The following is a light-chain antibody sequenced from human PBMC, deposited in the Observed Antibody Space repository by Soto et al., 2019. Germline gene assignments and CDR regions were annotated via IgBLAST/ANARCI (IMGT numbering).Light chain of an antibody. CDR2: HAS. CDR3: QHYDSYPWT. Sequence: DIQMTQSPSTLSASIGDRVTITCRASQTINNWLAWYQQKPGKAPNLLIYHASHLETGVPSRFSGSAFGTDFTLTISSLHPDDFATYYCQHYDSYPWTFGQGTKVEIK. V-gene: IGKV1-5*01. CDR1: QTINNW. J-gene: IGKJ1*01.